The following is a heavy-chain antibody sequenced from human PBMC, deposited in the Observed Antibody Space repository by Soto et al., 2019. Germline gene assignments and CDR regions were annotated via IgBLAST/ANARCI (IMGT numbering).Heavy chain of an antibody. CDR1: GFTFDDYA. J-gene: IGHJ6*02. D-gene: IGHD5-12*01. CDR2: ISWNSGSI. CDR3: AKGLHYYYYYGMDV. Sequence: GGSLRLSCAASGFTFDDYAMHWVRQAPGKGLEWVSGISWNSGSIGYADSVKGRFTISRDNAKNSLYLQMNRLRAEDPALYYCAKGLHYYYYYGMDVWGQGTTVTVSS. V-gene: IGHV3-9*01.